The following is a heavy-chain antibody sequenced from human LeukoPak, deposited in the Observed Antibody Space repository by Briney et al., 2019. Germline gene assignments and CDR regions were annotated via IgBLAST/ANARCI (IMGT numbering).Heavy chain of an antibody. J-gene: IGHJ4*02. D-gene: IGHD1-1*01. CDR2: IYYSGST. CDR3: ARRARPRRAQQFDY. Sequence: SETLSLTCTVSGGSISSSSYYWGWIRQPPGKGLEWIGSIYYSGSTNYNPSLKSRVTISVDTSKNQFSLKLSSVTAADTAVYYCARRARPRRAQQFDYWGQGTLVTVSS. V-gene: IGHV4-39*07. CDR1: GGSISSSSYY.